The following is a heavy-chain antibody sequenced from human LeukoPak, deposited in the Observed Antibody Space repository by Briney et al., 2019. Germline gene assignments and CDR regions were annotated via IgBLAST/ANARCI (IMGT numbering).Heavy chain of an antibody. V-gene: IGHV4-59*01. D-gene: IGHD3-10*01. J-gene: IGHJ6*02. CDR2: IHYSGST. CDR1: GGSISSYY. CDR3: ARHRFDYGSGSYYGYYYYYGMDV. Sequence: PSETLSLTCTVSGGSISSYYWSWIRQPPGKGLEWIGYIHYSGSTNYNPSLKSRVTISVDTSKNQFSLKLSSVTAADTAVYYCARHRFDYGSGSYYGYYYYYGMDVWGQGTTVTVSS.